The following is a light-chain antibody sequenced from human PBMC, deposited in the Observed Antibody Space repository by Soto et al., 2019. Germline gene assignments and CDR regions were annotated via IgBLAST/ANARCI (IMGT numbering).Light chain of an antibody. Sequence: EIVLTQSPGTLSLSPGDTATLSCKASHTISSNLAWYQQKPGQAPRLLIYGPSTRATGVPARFSGSGSETEFTLTISGLQSEDIAVYYCQQYDRWPPSTFGQGTKVDIK. V-gene: IGKV3-15*01. CDR1: HTISSN. J-gene: IGKJ1*01. CDR3: QQYDRWPPST. CDR2: GPS.